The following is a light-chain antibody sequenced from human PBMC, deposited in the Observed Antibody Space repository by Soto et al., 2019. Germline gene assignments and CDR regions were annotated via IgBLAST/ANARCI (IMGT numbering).Light chain of an antibody. CDR2: DGS. CDR3: PSYESSLSGLV. J-gene: IGLJ2*01. Sequence: QSALTQPPSVSGAPGQWVTISCTGSSCNIGGDYYVHWYQQLPGTAPKLMIYDGSNRPSGVSDRFSGSKSGNTASLTITGLQAEDEADYYCPSYESSLSGLVFGGGTQLTVL. V-gene: IGLV1-40*01. CDR1: SCNIGGDYY.